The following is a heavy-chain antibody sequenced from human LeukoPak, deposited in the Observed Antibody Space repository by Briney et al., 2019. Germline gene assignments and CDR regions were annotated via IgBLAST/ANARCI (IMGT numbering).Heavy chain of an antibody. CDR3: AKIWNPITMVRGVIDY. CDR2: MSWDSGRV. Sequence: PGGSLRLSCAASGLTFDDYAMHWVRQPPGKGLEWVSGMSWDSGRVGYADSVKGRFTISRDNFKNTLHLQMNSLRAEDTAVHYCAKIWNPITMVRGVIDYWGQGTLVTVSS. J-gene: IGHJ4*02. V-gene: IGHV3-9*01. CDR1: GLTFDDYA. D-gene: IGHD3-10*01.